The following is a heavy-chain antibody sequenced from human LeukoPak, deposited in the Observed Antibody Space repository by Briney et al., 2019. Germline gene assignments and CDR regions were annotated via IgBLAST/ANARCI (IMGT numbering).Heavy chain of an antibody. CDR3: ARDLWVEMATILYDY. J-gene: IGHJ4*02. V-gene: IGHV1-18*01. D-gene: IGHD5-24*01. CDR2: ISAYNGNT. CDR1: GYTLTGYG. Sequence: ASVKVSCKASGYTLTGYGISWVRQAPGQGLEWMGWISAYNGNTNYAQKLQGRVTMTTDTSTSTAYMELRSLRSDDTAVYYCARDLWVEMATILYDYWGQGTLVTVSS.